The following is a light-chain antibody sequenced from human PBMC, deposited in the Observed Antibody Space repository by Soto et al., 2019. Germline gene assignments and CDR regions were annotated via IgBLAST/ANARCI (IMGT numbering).Light chain of an antibody. V-gene: IGLV1-51*01. J-gene: IGLJ1*01. Sequence: VLTQPPSVPAAPGQKVTISCPGSSSNIGGNSVSWYQQLPGTAPKLLIYDDNKRPSGIPDRFSGSKSGTSATLGITGFQTGDEADYYCGSWDSSMSAYVFGTGTKVTVL. CDR1: SSNIGGNS. CDR3: GSWDSSMSAYV. CDR2: DDN.